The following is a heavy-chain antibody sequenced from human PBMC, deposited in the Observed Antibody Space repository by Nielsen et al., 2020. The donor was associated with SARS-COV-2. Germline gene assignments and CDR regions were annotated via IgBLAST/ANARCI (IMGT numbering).Heavy chain of an antibody. CDR1: GFTFSSYA. D-gene: IGHD3-16*01. CDR3: AKRLGSNNKKGADS. J-gene: IGHJ4*02. V-gene: IGHV3-23*01. CDR2: ISAGGAAT. Sequence: GESLKISCAASGFTFSSYAISWVRQAPGKGLEWVSTISAGGAATYYAGSVKGRFTISRDNSKNTLYLQMNSLRAGDTAVYFCAKRLGSNNKKGADSWGQGTLVTVS.